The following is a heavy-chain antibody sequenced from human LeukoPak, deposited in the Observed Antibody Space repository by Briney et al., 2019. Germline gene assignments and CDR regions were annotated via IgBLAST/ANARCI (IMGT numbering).Heavy chain of an antibody. Sequence: GGSLRLSCAASGFTFSSYEMNWVRQAPGKGLEWVSYISSSGSTIYYADSVEGRFTISRDNAKNSLYLQMNSLRAEDTAVYYCATYLGITMVRGVPHDYWGQGTLVTVSS. V-gene: IGHV3-48*03. CDR2: ISSSGSTI. CDR1: GFTFSSYE. J-gene: IGHJ4*02. D-gene: IGHD3-10*01. CDR3: ATYLGITMVRGVPHDY.